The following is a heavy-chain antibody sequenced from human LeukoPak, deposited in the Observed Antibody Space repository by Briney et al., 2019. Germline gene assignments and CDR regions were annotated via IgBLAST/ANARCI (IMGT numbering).Heavy chain of an antibody. Sequence: SVKVSCKASGGTFSSYAISWVRQAPGQGLEWMGGIIPIFGTANYAQKFQGRVTITADESTSTAYMELSSLRSEDTAVYYCASLAPYYDILTGDDAFDIWGQGTMVTVSS. CDR2: IIPIFGTA. V-gene: IGHV1-69*01. J-gene: IGHJ3*02. CDR1: GGTFSSYA. D-gene: IGHD3-9*01. CDR3: ASLAPYYDILTGDDAFDI.